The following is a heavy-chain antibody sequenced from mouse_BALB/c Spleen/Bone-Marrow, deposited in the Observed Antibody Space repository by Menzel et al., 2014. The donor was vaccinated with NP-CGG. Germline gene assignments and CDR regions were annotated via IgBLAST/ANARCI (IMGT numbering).Heavy chain of an antibody. V-gene: IGHV7-3*02. CDR1: GFTFTDYY. D-gene: IGHD1-1*01. CDR3: ARDRDYDINWYFDV. Sequence: EVQLVESGGGLVQPGGSLRLSCATSGFTFTDYYMSWVRQPPGKALEWLGFIRNKANGYTTEYSASVKGRFTISRDNPQSILYLQMNILRTEDSATYYCARDRDYDINWYFDVWGAGTTVTVSS. J-gene: IGHJ1*01. CDR2: IRNKANGYTT.